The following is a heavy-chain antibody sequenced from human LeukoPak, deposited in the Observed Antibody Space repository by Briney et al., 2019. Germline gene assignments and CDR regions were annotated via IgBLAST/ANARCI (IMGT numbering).Heavy chain of an antibody. Sequence: GGSLRLSCAASGFTFSSYAMSWVRQAPGKGLEWVSAISGGGGTTHYADSVKGRFTVSRDNSKNTLYLQMNSLRAEDTAVYYCAKDPLGSSEYWGQGTLVTVSS. V-gene: IGHV3-23*01. D-gene: IGHD3-10*01. CDR2: ISGGGGTT. CDR1: GFTFSSYA. CDR3: AKDPLGSSEY. J-gene: IGHJ4*02.